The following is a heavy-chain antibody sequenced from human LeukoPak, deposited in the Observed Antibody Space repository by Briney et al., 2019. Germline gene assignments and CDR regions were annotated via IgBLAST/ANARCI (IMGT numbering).Heavy chain of an antibody. Sequence: SETLSLICAVYGGSFSGYYWSWIRQPPGKGLEWIGEINHSGSTNYNPSLKSRVTISVDTSKNQFSLKLSSVTAADTAVYYCARAGVGYYGSGSYYKGRYYFDYWGQGTLVTVSS. CDR1: GGSFSGYY. V-gene: IGHV4-34*01. J-gene: IGHJ4*02. CDR3: ARAGVGYYGSGSYYKGRYYFDY. CDR2: INHSGST. D-gene: IGHD3-10*01.